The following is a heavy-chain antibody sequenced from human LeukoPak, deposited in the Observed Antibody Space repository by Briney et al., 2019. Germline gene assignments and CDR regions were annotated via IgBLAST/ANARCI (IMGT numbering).Heavy chain of an antibody. CDR1: GYTFTGCY. CDR3: AREAVRVITIFGVVNYYYYGMDV. V-gene: IGHV1-2*06. Sequence: ASVKVSCKASGYTFTGCYMHWVRQAPGQGLEWMGRINPNSGGTNYAQKFQGRVTMTRDTSISTAYMELSRLRSDDTAVYYCAREAVRVITIFGVVNYYYYGMDVWGQGTTVTVSS. D-gene: IGHD3-3*01. J-gene: IGHJ6*02. CDR2: INPNSGGT.